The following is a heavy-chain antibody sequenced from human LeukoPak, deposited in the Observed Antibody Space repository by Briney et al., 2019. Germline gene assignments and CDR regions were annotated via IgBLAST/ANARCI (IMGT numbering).Heavy chain of an antibody. J-gene: IGHJ5*02. Sequence: PSETLSLTCTVSGDSTSNSYWTWIRQPAGKRLEYIGRVYGSGSTNYNPSLKSRVTMSIDTSKNQFSLKLTSVTAADTAVYYCVKEYCSTTMCYPSGGWYDPWGQGTLVTVSS. CDR3: VKEYCSTTMCYPSGGWYDP. D-gene: IGHD2-2*01. CDR2: VYGSGST. CDR1: GDSTSNSY. V-gene: IGHV4-4*07.